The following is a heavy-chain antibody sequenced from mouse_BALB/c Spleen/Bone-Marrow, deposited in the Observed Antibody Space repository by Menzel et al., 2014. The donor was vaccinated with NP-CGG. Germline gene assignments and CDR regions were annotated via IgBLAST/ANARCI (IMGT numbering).Heavy chain of an antibody. CDR2: SRNKANDYIT. CDR3: ARGNYGSPFAY. CDR1: GFTFSDFY. V-gene: IGHV7-1*02. Sequence: EVQGVESGGGLVQPGSSLRLSCATSGFTFSDFYMEWVRQPPGKRLEWIAASRNKANDYITEYSASVKGRFIVSRDTSQSILYLQMNALRAEDTAIYYCARGNYGSPFAYWGQGTLVTVS. J-gene: IGHJ3*01. D-gene: IGHD1-1*01.